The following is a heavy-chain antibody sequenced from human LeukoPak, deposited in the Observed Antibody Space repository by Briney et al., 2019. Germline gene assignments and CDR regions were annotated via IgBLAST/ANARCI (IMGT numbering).Heavy chain of an antibody. CDR3: ARDQYDTWSRRGNFDS. CDR1: GITFSRFW. J-gene: IGHJ4*02. V-gene: IGHV3-7*03. CDR2: INQDGSEK. Sequence: PGGSLRLSCAASGITFSRFWMSWVRQAPGKGLQWVANINQDGSEKHYVDSVKGRFTISRDNAENSLYLQMNSLRVEDTAVFYCARDQYDTWSRRGNFDSWGQGTLVIVSS. D-gene: IGHD3-3*01.